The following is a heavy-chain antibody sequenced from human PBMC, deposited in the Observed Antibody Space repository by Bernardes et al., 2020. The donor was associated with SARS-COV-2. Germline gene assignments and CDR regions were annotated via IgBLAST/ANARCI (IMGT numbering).Heavy chain of an antibody. CDR1: GGSISSSSYY. Sequence: SETLSLTCTVSGGSISSSSYYWGWIRQPPGKGLEWIGSIYYSGSTYYNPSLKSRVTISVDTSKNQFSLKLSSVTAADTAVYYCARLRSDNGMDVWGQGTTVTVSS. CDR2: IYYSGST. D-gene: IGHD6-6*01. CDR3: ARLRSDNGMDV. J-gene: IGHJ6*02. V-gene: IGHV4-39*01.